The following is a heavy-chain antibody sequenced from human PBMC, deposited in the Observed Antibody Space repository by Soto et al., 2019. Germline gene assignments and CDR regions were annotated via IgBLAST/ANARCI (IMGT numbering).Heavy chain of an antibody. V-gene: IGHV1-69*12. D-gene: IGHD2-15*01. CDR2: LIPIFGTA. CDR3: ARGVTVVKSVHYWYFDL. J-gene: IGHJ2*01. CDR1: GGTFSSSA. Sequence: QVQLVQSGAEVKKPGSSVKVSCQASGGTFSSSAISWVRQAPVQGLEWLGGLIPIFGTANYAQKFQGRVTMTADESTSTAYMERSSRRSEDTAVYYWARGVTVVKSVHYWYFDLWGRGTLVTVSS.